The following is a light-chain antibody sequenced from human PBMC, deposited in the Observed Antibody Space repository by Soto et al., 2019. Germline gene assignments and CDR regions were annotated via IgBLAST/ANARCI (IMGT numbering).Light chain of an antibody. CDR2: RVS. Sequence: DVVLTQNPLSSPVTLGQPASISCNSSESLQHRDGNTYLNWLQQRPGQPPRLLIYRVSNRFSGVTDRFSGSGAVTDFTLKISRVEAEDVGVYYCMQATQYRPYTFGQGTKLEIK. J-gene: IGKJ2*01. CDR3: MQATQYRPYT. V-gene: IGKV2-24*01. CDR1: ESLQHRDGNTY.